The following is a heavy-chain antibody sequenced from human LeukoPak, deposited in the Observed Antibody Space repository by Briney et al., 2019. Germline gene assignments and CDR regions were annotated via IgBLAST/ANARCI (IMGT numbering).Heavy chain of an antibody. CDR2: ISYDGSNK. CDR3: AKILLDSSGYDY. V-gene: IGHV3-30*18. J-gene: IGHJ4*02. Sequence: HPGGSLRLSCAASGFTFSSYGMHWVRQAPGKGLEWVAVISYDGSNKYYADSVKGRFTISRDNSKNTLYLQMNSLRAEDTAVYYCAKILLDSSGYDYWGQGTLVTVSS. CDR1: GFTFSSYG. D-gene: IGHD3-22*01.